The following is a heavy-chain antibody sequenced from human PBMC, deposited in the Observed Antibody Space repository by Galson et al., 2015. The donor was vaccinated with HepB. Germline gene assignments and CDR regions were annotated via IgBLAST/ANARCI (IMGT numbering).Heavy chain of an antibody. D-gene: IGHD5-18*01. J-gene: IGHJ4*02. CDR3: ARDPSLGGRGYNYGSGFDS. V-gene: IGHV4-30-4*01. CDR2: IYYSGST. Sequence: PGKGLEWIGYIYYSGSTYYNPSLKSRVTISVDTSKNQFSLKLSSVTAADTAVYYCARDPSLGGRGYNYGSGFDSWGQGTLVTVSS.